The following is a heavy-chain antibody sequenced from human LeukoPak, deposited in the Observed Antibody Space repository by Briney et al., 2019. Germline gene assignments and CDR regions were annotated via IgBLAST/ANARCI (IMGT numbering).Heavy chain of an antibody. Sequence: ASVKVSCKASGGTFSSYAISWVRQAPGQGLEWMGGIIPIFGTANYAQKFQGRVTITADESTSTAYMELSSLRSEDTAVYYCAGGYSSSRYLYYFDYWGQGTLVTVSS. V-gene: IGHV1-69*13. D-gene: IGHD6-13*01. CDR1: GGTFSSYA. CDR3: AGGYSSSRYLYYFDY. CDR2: IIPIFGTA. J-gene: IGHJ4*02.